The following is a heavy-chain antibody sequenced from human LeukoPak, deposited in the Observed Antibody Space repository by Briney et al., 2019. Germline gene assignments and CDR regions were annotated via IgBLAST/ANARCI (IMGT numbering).Heavy chain of an antibody. Sequence: GGSLRLSCAASGFTFSDYAMSWVRQAPGKGLEWVSGISGSGGSTKYADSVEGRFTISRDNSKNTVYLQMNSLRAEDTAVYYCAKGHIVVVTAIFFDYWGQGTLVTVSS. V-gene: IGHV3-23*01. CDR1: GFTFSDYA. D-gene: IGHD2-21*02. CDR2: ISGSGGST. CDR3: AKGHIVVVTAIFFDY. J-gene: IGHJ4*02.